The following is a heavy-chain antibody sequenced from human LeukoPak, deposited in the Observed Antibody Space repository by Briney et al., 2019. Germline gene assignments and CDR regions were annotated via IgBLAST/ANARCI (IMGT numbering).Heavy chain of an antibody. CDR1: GGSISSGDYY. CDR2: IFNTGSP. D-gene: IGHD5-24*01. CDR3: ARAGDIAMAYPSYFDY. V-gene: IGHV4-30-4*08. J-gene: IGHJ4*02. Sequence: PSETLSLTCSVSGGSISSGDYYWSWIRQTPEKGLEWIGHIFNTGSPYYTPSLKSRVTISADTSKNQFSLNLSSVTAADTAVYYCARAGDIAMAYPSYFDYWGQGTLVTVSS.